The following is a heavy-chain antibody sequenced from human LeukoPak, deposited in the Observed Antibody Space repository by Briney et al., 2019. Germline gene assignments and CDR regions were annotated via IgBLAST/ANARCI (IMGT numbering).Heavy chain of an antibody. J-gene: IGHJ4*02. V-gene: IGHV3-30-3*01. CDR2: ISHDRSNE. Sequence: PGGSLRLSCAASGFTFSYYAMHWVRQAPGKGLEWVAVISHDRSNEYYADSVKGRFTISRDNVKNTLYLQMNSLRAEDTAVYYCTRDLMDFDYGDKGGNYWGQGTLVTVSS. D-gene: IGHD4-23*01. CDR1: GFTFSYYA. CDR3: TRDLMDFDYGDKGGNY.